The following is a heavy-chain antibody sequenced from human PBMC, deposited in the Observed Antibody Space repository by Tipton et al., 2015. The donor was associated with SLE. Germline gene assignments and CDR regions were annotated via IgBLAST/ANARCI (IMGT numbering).Heavy chain of an antibody. Sequence: SLRLSCAASGFIFDDYAMHWVRQAPGKGLEWVSGISWNGGNIAYTNSLRGRFTISRDNAKNSLYLQMNSLRLDDTALYYCAKGGSGSGDFWSGYYLLGYMDVWGKGTTVTVSS. CDR3: AKGGSGSGDFWSGYYLLGYMDV. CDR2: ISWNGGNI. J-gene: IGHJ6*03. D-gene: IGHD3-3*01. CDR1: GFIFDDYA. V-gene: IGHV3-9*01.